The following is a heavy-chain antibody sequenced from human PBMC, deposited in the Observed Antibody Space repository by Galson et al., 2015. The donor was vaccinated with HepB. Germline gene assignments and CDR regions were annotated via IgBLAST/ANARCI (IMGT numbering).Heavy chain of an antibody. CDR3: ARELGSAIFGVVISYNWFDP. Sequence: SLRLSCAASGFTFSNYWMNWVRQAPGKGLEWVANINQDGSEKYYVDSVKGRFTISRDNAKNSLYLQMNSLRAEDTAVYYCARELGSAIFGVVISYNWFDPWGQGTLVTVSS. V-gene: IGHV3-7*03. CDR2: INQDGSEK. CDR1: GFTFSNYW. J-gene: IGHJ5*02. D-gene: IGHD3-3*01.